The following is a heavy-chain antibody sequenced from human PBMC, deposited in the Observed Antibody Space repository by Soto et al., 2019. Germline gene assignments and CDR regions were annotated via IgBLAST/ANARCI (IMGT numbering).Heavy chain of an antibody. CDR2: INAGNGNT. Sequence: ASVKVSCKASGYTFTSYAMHWVRQAPGQRLEWMGWINAGNGNTKYSQKFQGRVTITRDTSASTAYMELSSLRSEDTAVYYCARKDYYDSSGYRRDFDYWGQGTLVTVSS. CDR3: ARKDYYDSSGYRRDFDY. CDR1: GYTFTSYA. D-gene: IGHD3-22*01. V-gene: IGHV1-3*01. J-gene: IGHJ4*02.